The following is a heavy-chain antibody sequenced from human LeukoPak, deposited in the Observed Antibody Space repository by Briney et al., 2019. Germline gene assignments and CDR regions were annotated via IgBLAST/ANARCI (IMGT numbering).Heavy chain of an antibody. Sequence: GGSLRLSCAVSGFTFSNFAMTWVRQAPGKGLEWVSGINGGGTSTYYSDSVKGRFTISRDNSKNTLLVEMNSLRAEDTAVYYCAKVDDYNMGRAFDIWGQGTMVTVSS. V-gene: IGHV3-23*01. CDR2: INGGGTST. CDR1: GFTFSNFA. J-gene: IGHJ3*02. D-gene: IGHD5-24*01. CDR3: AKVDDYNMGRAFDI.